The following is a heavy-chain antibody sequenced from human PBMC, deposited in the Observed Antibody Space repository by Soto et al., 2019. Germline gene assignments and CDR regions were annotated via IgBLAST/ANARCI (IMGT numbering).Heavy chain of an antibody. Sequence: QVQLVQSGAEVKKPGSSVKVSCKASGGTFSSYAISWVRQAPGQGLEWMGGIIPIFGTANYAQKFQGRVTITADEYTSTAYMELSRLRSEDTAVYDCARDLSKKRPGNYWGQGTLVTVSS. V-gene: IGHV1-69*01. CDR2: IIPIFGTA. CDR3: ARDLSKKRPGNY. J-gene: IGHJ4*02. CDR1: GGTFSSYA. D-gene: IGHD3-10*01.